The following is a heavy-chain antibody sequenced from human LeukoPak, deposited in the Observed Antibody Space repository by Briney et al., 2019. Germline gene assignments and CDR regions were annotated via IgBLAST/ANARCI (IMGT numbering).Heavy chain of an antibody. V-gene: IGHV3-23*01. CDR3: AKGDCSSGSCYFDY. D-gene: IGHD2-15*01. Sequence: EGSLRLSCAASGFTLSNHPMYWVRQAPGKGLEWVSSLSDTGDSTHYADSVKGRLTISRDSARSALYLQMNSLRAEDTAVYYCAKGDCSSGSCYFDYWGQGSQVTVSS. CDR2: LSDTGDST. CDR1: GFTLSNHP. J-gene: IGHJ4*02.